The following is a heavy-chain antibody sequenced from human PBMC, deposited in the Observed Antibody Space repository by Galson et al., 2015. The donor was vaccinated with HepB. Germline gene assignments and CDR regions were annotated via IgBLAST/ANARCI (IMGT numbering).Heavy chain of an antibody. Sequence: SLRLSCAASGFTFSSYGMHWVRQAPGKGLEWVAVISYDGSNKYYADSVKGRFTISRDNSKNTLYLQMNSLRAEDTAVYYCAKDRYSSSWSFRWYQRGNNNFDYWGQGTLVTVSS. CDR1: GFTFSSYG. CDR3: AKDRYSSSWSFRWYQRGNNNFDY. D-gene: IGHD6-13*01. CDR2: ISYDGSNK. J-gene: IGHJ4*02. V-gene: IGHV3-30*18.